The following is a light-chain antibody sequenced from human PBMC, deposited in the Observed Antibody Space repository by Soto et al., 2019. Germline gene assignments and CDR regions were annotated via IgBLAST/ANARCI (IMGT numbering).Light chain of an antibody. CDR3: QQTYSPLRT. Sequence: DIQLTQSPSSLSASLGDRVTISCRASQLINGYLNWYQQKPGKAPRLLIYTASNLQSGVPSRFSGTRSGTDFTLIISDLQAEEFATYYCQQTYSPLRTFGQGTRVEIK. CDR1: QLINGY. J-gene: IGKJ1*01. V-gene: IGKV1-39*01. CDR2: TAS.